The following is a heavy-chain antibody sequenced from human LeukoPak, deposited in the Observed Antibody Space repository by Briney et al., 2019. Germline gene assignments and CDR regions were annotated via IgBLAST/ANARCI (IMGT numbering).Heavy chain of an antibody. Sequence: AAVKVSCKASGYTFIHCFIHWVRQAPGQGLEWMGRINSNSGGTEYTQKFQGRVTMTRDTPITTVYMELSSLTSDDTVVYYCARDLSSTSNWELDYWGQGTLVTVSS. J-gene: IGHJ4*02. D-gene: IGHD7-27*01. CDR2: INSNSGGT. CDR3: ARDLSSTSNWELDY. V-gene: IGHV1-2*05. CDR1: GYTFIHCF.